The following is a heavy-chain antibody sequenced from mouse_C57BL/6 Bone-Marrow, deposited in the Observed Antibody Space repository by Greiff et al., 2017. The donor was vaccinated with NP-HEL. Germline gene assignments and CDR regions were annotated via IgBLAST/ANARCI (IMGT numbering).Heavy chain of an antibody. V-gene: IGHV1-54*01. Sequence: QVQLQQSGAELVRPGTSVKVSCKASGYAFTNYLIEWVKQRPGQGLEWIGVINPGSGGTNYNQKFKGKATLTVDKSSSTAYMQLSSLTSEDSAVYYCAITAQATSMDYWGQGTSVTVSS. D-gene: IGHD3-2*02. CDR3: AITAQATSMDY. CDR1: GYAFTNYL. J-gene: IGHJ4*01. CDR2: INPGSGGT.